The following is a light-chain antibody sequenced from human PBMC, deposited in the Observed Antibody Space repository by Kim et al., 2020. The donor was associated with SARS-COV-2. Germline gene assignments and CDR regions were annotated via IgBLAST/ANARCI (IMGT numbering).Light chain of an antibody. J-gene: IGLJ3*02. CDR2: RNN. Sequence: GQRVTISCSGSSTNIGSYYVYWYQQLPGTAPKLLIDRNNQRPSGVPDRFSGSKSGTSASLAISGLRSEDEADYYCAAWDDSLSGWVFGGGTQLTVL. CDR3: AAWDDSLSGWV. CDR1: STNIGSYY. V-gene: IGLV1-47*01.